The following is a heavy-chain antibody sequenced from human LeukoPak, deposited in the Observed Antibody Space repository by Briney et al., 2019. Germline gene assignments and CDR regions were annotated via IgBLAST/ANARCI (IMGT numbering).Heavy chain of an antibody. J-gene: IGHJ4*02. V-gene: IGHV3-23*01. Sequence: GGSLRLSCAASGFTLSSYAMSWVRQAPGKGLEWVSAISDSGNSYHADSVKGRFTISRDSSKNTLFLQMNRLRPEDAAVYYCAKAPVTTCRGAYCYPFDYWGQGTLVTVSS. D-gene: IGHD2-21*01. CDR1: GFTLSSYA. CDR2: ISDSGNS. CDR3: AKAPVTTCRGAYCYPFDY.